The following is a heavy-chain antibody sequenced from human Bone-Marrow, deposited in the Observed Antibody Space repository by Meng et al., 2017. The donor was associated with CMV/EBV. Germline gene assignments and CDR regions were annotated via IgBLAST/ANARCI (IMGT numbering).Heavy chain of an antibody. CDR3: AKATAGSSAYYYYSMDV. J-gene: IGHJ6*02. CDR1: GFTFDDYA. CDR2: ISWNSGST. Sequence: GGSLRLSCAASGFTFDDYAMHWVRQAPGKGLEWVSGISWNSGSTGYADSVKGRFTISRDNAKNSLYLQMNSLRPEDTALYYCAKATAGSSAYYYYSMDVWGQGTTVTSP. V-gene: IGHV3-9*01. D-gene: IGHD1-26*01.